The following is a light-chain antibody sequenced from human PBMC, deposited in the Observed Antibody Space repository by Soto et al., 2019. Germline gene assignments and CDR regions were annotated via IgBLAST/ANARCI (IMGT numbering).Light chain of an antibody. Sequence: EIVMTQSPATLSLSPGERATLSCRASQSVSSSYVACYQQTRGQARRLLIGGASRRAGGIPGRCGGREAGTDFPLISSPLYADDAVVYCRQYYGWSPITFGQGTRLEIK. CDR1: QSVSSSY. V-gene: IGKV3-20*01. CDR3: QYYGWSPIT. CDR2: GAS. J-gene: IGKJ5*01.